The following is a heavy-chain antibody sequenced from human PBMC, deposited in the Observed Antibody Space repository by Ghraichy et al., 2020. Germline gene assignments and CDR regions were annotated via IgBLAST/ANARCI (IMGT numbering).Heavy chain of an antibody. Sequence: GGSLRLSCAASGITFRSNWMHWVRQTPGKGLVWVSRINTDGRTTTYADSVKGRFTISRDNAKNTLYLQMNSLRVEDTAVYYCASGTVGVTNWGQGTLVTVSS. V-gene: IGHV3-74*03. J-gene: IGHJ4*02. D-gene: IGHD1-26*01. CDR3: ASGTVGVTN. CDR1: GITFRSNW. CDR2: INTDGRTT.